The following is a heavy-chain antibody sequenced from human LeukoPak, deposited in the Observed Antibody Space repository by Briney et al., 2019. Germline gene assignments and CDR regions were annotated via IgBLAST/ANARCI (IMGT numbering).Heavy chain of an antibody. CDR3: AKDSPGVRGGPDY. Sequence: QAGGSLRLSCAASGFSFATSGMTWARLAPAKGLGWVAFISLDGSEKYYSASVKGRFTLSRDNSRSTLSLQMGSLRSEDTAVYYCAKDSPGVRGGPDYWGQGTLVTVSS. D-gene: IGHD3-10*02. J-gene: IGHJ4*02. V-gene: IGHV3-30*18. CDR1: GFSFATSG. CDR2: ISLDGSEK.